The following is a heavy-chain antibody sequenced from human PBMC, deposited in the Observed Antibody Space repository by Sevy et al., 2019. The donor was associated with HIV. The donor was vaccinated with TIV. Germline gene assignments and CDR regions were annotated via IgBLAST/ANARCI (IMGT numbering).Heavy chain of an antibody. Sequence: SETVSLTCAVYGGSFSGYYWSWIRQPPGKGLEWIGEINHSGSTNYNPSLKSRVTISVDTSKNQFSLKLSSVTAADTAVYYCARGWAIAARPMKYYYYYYYMDVWGKGTTVTVSS. J-gene: IGHJ6*03. CDR1: GGSFSGYY. V-gene: IGHV4-34*01. CDR2: INHSGST. D-gene: IGHD6-6*01. CDR3: ARGWAIAARPMKYYYYYYYMDV.